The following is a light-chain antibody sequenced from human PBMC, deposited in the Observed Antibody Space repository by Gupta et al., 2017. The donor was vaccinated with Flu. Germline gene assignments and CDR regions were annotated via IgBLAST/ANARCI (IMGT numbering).Light chain of an antibody. Sequence: VTHGQPASISCKSSQGLVYSDGNTYLHWFQQRPGQSPRRLIYQVSYRDSGVPDRFSGGGSGTDFTLKIGRVEAEDVGIYFCMQGAHWPWAFGQGTTVEIK. CDR1: QGLVYSDGNTY. CDR3: MQGAHWPWA. CDR2: QVS. V-gene: IGKV2-30*01. J-gene: IGKJ1*01.